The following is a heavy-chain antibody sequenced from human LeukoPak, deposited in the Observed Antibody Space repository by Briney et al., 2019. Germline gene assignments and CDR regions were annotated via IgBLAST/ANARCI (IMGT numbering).Heavy chain of an antibody. CDR1: GFTFSSYS. CDR3: ARDSSSWYNWFDP. CDR2: ISSSSYI. V-gene: IGHV3-21*01. D-gene: IGHD6-13*01. Sequence: GGSLRLSCAASGFTFSSYSMNWVRQAPGKGLEWVSSISSSSYIYYADSVKGRFTISRDNAKNSLYLQMNSLRAEDTAVYYCARDSSSWYNWFDPWGQGTLVTVSS. J-gene: IGHJ5*02.